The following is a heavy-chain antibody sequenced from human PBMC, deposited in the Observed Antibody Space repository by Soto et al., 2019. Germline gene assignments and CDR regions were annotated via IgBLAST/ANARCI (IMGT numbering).Heavy chain of an antibody. D-gene: IGHD6-25*01. J-gene: IGHJ4*02. V-gene: IGHV4-30-4*01. CDR3: ARDLSLLGGFFDY. Sequence: SETLSLTCTVSGGSISSGDYYWSWIRQPPGKGLEWIGYIYYSGNTHYNPSLKSRVTISVDTSKNQFSLKLRSVTAADTAVYYCARDLSLLGGFFDYWGQGTLVTVSS. CDR1: GGSISSGDYY. CDR2: IYYSGNT.